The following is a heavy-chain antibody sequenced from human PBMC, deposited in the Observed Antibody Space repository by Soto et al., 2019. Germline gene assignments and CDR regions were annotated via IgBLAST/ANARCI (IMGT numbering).Heavy chain of an antibody. CDR3: ARVITLTTPLDY. V-gene: IGHV1-3*05. J-gene: IGHJ4*01. CDR2: INAGNGNP. D-gene: IGHD3-10*01. CDR1: GYTFTSYA. Sequence: QVQLVQSGAEEKKPGASVKVSCKASGYTFTSYAMHWVRQAPGKSLEWMGWINAGNGNPKYSQKFQGRVTITRDTSASTAHMELSSLRSEDTAVYYCARVITLTTPLDYWGPGTLVTFSS.